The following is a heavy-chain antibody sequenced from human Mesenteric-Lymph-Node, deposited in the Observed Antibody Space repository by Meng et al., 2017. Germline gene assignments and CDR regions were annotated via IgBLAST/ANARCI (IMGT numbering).Heavy chain of an antibody. CDR1: GYTFTSYA. D-gene: IGHD2-15*01. J-gene: IGHJ4*02. Sequence: QVQLVQSGAEVKKPGGSVKVSWKASGYTFTSYAMHWVRQAPGQRLEWMGWINAGNGNTKYSQKFQGRVTITRDTSASTAYMELSSLRSEDTAVYYCARVPRCSGGSCYVEGFDYWGQGTLVTVSS. CDR3: ARVPRCSGGSCYVEGFDY. V-gene: IGHV1-3*01. CDR2: INAGNGNT.